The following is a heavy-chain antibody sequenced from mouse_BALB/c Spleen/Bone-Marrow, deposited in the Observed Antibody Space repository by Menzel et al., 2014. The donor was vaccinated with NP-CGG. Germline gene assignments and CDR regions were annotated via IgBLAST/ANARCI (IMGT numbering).Heavy chain of an antibody. CDR3: ARDRGRVFFDY. V-gene: IGHV7-3*02. CDR2: IRNKANGYTT. CDR1: GFTFTDYY. Sequence: EVQGVESGGGLVQPGGSLRLSCATSGFTFTDYYMNWVRQPPGKALEWLGFIRNKANGYTTEYSASVKGRFTISRDNSQNILYLQMNTQRAEDSATYYCARDRGRVFFDYWGQGTTLTVSS. J-gene: IGHJ2*01.